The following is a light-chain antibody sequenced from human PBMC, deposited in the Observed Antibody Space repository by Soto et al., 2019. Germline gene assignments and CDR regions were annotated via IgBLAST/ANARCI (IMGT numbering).Light chain of an antibody. CDR1: TSDVGNYNL. CDR3: CSYATTNTFV. CDR2: EDS. Sequence: QSALTQPASVSGSPGQSITISCTGTTSDVGNYNLVSWYQQHPDKAPKVIIYEDSKRPSGVSNRFSGSKSGNTASLTISGLQAEDEADYYCCSYATTNTFVFGGGTKLTVL. J-gene: IGLJ3*02. V-gene: IGLV2-23*02.